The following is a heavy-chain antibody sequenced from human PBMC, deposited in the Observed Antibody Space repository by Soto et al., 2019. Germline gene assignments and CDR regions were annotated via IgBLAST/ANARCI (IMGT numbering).Heavy chain of an antibody. V-gene: IGHV3-33*01. Sequence: GGSLRLSCAASGFTFSSYGMHWVRQVPGKGLEWVAVIWYDGSNKYYADSVKGRFTISRDNSKNTLYLQMNSLRAEDTAVYYCARDLGGSSWYPDRGDYYGMDVWGQGTTVTVSS. J-gene: IGHJ6*02. CDR1: GFTFSSYG. CDR3: ARDLGGSSWYPDRGDYYGMDV. D-gene: IGHD6-13*01. CDR2: IWYDGSNK.